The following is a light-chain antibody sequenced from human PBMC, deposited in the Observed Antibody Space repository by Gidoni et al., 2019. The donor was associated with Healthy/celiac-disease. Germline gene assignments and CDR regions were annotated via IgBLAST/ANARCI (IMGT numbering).Light chain of an antibody. CDR1: QGISSY. J-gene: IGKJ4*01. V-gene: IGKV1-8*01. CDR2: AAS. Sequence: IRMTQSPSSFSASTGDRVASTCRASQGISSYFAWYQQKQGKAPQLLIYAASTLPSGVPSRFSGSGSGTDFTLTISCLQSEDFATYYCQQYYSYPFTFGGGTKVEIK. CDR3: QQYYSYPFT.